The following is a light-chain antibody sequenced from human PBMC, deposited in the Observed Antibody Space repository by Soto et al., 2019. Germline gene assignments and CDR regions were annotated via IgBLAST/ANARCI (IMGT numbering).Light chain of an antibody. J-gene: IGLJ1*01. V-gene: IGLV2-11*01. CDR3: CSYAGSYTYV. CDR2: DVS. Sequence: QSALTQPRSVSGSPGQSVTISCTGTSSDVGGYNYVSWYQQHPRKAPKLMIYDVSKRPSGVPDRFSGSKSGNTASLTISGLQADDEADYYCCSYAGSYTYVFGTGTKLTVL. CDR1: SSDVGGYNY.